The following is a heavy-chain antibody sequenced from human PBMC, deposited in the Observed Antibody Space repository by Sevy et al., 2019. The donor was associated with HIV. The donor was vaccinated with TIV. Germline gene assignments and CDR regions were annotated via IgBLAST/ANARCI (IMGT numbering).Heavy chain of an antibody. CDR1: GFIFNSYA. V-gene: IGHV3-23*01. J-gene: IGHJ4*02. CDR2: IGGSGGST. D-gene: IGHD3-10*01. CDR3: AKGYGSGSPPDY. Sequence: GGSLRLSCAASGFIFNSYAMTWVRQAPGKGLEWVSGIGGSGGSTYYADSVKGRFTISRDNSRNTLYLEMNSLRAEDTAVYFCAKGYGSGSPPDYWGQGTLVTVSS.